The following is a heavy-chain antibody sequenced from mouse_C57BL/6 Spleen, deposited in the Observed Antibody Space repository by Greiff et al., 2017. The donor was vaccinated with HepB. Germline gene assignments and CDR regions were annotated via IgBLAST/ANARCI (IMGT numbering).Heavy chain of an antibody. J-gene: IGHJ4*01. Sequence: VQLQQSGPELVKPGASVKISCKASGYAFSSSWMNWVKQRPGKGLEWIGRIYPGDGDTNYNGKFKGKATLTADKSSSTAYMQLSSLTSEDSAVYFCARKGYYGSPYYAMDYWGQGTSVTVSS. D-gene: IGHD1-1*01. CDR2: IYPGDGDT. V-gene: IGHV1-82*01. CDR3: ARKGYYGSPYYAMDY. CDR1: GYAFSSSW.